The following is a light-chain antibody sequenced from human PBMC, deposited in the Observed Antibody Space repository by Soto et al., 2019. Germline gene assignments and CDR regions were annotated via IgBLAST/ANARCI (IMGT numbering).Light chain of an antibody. V-gene: IGKV3-11*01. CDR1: QSVSSY. CDR2: DAA. CDR3: QQYYSTPLT. Sequence: EIVLTQSPATLSLSPGERATLSCRASQSVSSYLAWYQQKPGQAPRLLIYDAANRATGIPARFSGSGSGTDFTLTISSLQAEDVAVYYCQQYYSTPLTFGGGTRLEIK. J-gene: IGKJ4*01.